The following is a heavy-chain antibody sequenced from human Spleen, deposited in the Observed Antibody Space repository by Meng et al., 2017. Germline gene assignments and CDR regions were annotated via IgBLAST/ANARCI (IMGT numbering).Heavy chain of an antibody. J-gene: IGHJ5*02. D-gene: IGHD2-2*01. Sequence: GESLKISCAASGFTFSSYWMHWVRQAPGKGLVWVSRINSDGSSTSYADSVKGRFTISRDNSKNTLYLQMNSLRAEDTAVYYCARDAAVILLIPDAMGWFDPWGQGTLVTVSS. CDR3: ARDAAVILLIPDAMGWFDP. V-gene: IGHV3-74*01. CDR1: GFTFSSYW. CDR2: INSDGSST.